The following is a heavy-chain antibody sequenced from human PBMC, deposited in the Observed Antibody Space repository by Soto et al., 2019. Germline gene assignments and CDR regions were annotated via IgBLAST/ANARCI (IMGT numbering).Heavy chain of an antibody. CDR2: IRDSGATI. D-gene: IGHD1-1*01. CDR1: GFMFDNYA. CDR3: AKGDWNDTGDAFDV. V-gene: IGHV3-23*01. Sequence: EVQLLESGGGFVQPGGSLRLSCAASGFMFDNYAMSWVRQAPGKGLEWVSCIRDSGATIYYADSVKGRFTLSRDNYKHTMYLQMNSLRAEDTAVYYCAKGDWNDTGDAFDVWGQGTMVTVSS. J-gene: IGHJ3*01.